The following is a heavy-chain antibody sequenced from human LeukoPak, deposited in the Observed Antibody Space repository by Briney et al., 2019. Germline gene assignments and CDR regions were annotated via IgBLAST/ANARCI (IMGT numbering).Heavy chain of an antibody. CDR3: ARDMSPPGVLVTADYGLDV. Sequence: GSSVKVSCKASGGSFDRYGISWVRQAPGQGLEWMGGIIPLVEEVIYSQKFQDRVTISADRFTSEAYMEVRRLRPEDTAVYFCARDMSPPGVLVTADYGLDVWGQGTTLTVSS. V-gene: IGHV1-69*06. CDR1: GGSFDRYG. J-gene: IGHJ6*02. D-gene: IGHD2-21*02. CDR2: IIPLVEEV.